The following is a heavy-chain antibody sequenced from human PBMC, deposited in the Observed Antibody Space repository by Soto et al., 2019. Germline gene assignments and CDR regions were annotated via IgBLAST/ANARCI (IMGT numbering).Heavy chain of an antibody. CDR2: ISSSSSYI. V-gene: IGHV3-21*01. D-gene: IGHD5-18*01. Sequence: GGSLRLSCAASGFTFSSYSMNWVRQAPGKGLEWVSSISSSSSYIYYADSVKGRFTISRDNAKNSLYLQMNSLRAEDTAVYYCARVSGYRRSWFDPWGQGTLVTVSS. J-gene: IGHJ5*02. CDR1: GFTFSSYS. CDR3: ARVSGYRRSWFDP.